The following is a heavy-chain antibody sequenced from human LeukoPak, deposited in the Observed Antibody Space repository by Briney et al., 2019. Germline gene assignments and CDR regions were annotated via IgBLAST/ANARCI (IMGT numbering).Heavy chain of an antibody. CDR1: GGSISSYY. V-gene: IGHV4-59*01. CDR3: ARDHYDILTGYSRGDELDY. CDR2: IYYSGST. J-gene: IGHJ4*02. D-gene: IGHD3-9*01. Sequence: PSETLSLTCTVSGGSISSYYWSWNRQPPGKGLEWIGYIYYSGSTNYNPSLKSRVTISVDTSKNQFSLKLSSVTAADTAVYYCARDHYDILTGYSRGDELDYWGQGTLVTVSS.